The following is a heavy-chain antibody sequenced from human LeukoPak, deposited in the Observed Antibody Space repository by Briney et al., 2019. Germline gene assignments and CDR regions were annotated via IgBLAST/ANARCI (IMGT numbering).Heavy chain of an antibody. J-gene: IGHJ6*02. CDR1: GFTFSDYY. CDR2: ISTSGSTI. V-gene: IGHV3-11*01. CDR3: AKAPAPYYYYYGMDV. Sequence: GGSLRLSCAASGFTFSDYYMSWIRQAPGKGLEWVSYISTSGSTIYYADSVKGRFTISRDNAKNSLYLQMNSLRAEDTAIYYCAKAPAPYYYYYGMDVWGQGTAVTVSS.